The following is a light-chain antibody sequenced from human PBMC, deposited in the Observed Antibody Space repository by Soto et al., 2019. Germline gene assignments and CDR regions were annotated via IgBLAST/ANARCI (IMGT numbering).Light chain of an antibody. V-gene: IGKV1-5*03. CDR3: LQYESYPLT. CDR2: KAS. Sequence: DIQMTHSPSTLSASIGDRVTITCRASQSIGSELAWYQQKPGKAPKLLIYKASSLESGVPSTFSGSGSGTEFSLTVSSLQPDDFATYYCLQYESYPLTFGGGNKVDIX. J-gene: IGKJ4*01. CDR1: QSIGSE.